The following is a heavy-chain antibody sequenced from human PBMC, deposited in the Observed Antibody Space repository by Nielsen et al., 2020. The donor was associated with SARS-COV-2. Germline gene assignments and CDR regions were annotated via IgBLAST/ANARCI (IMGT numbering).Heavy chain of an antibody. V-gene: IGHV3-23*01. CDR3: AKISGSQRHYFDF. CDR1: GFSFSSYA. CDR2: IGTTGGKT. Sequence: GSLRLSCAASGFSFSSYAMTWVRQAPGKGLEWVSSIGTTGGKTLYADFAKARFTVSRDTSKNRLYLKLNGMRAEDTAVFYCAKISGSQRHYFDFWDQGALVTVSS. J-gene: IGHJ4*02. D-gene: IGHD1-26*01.